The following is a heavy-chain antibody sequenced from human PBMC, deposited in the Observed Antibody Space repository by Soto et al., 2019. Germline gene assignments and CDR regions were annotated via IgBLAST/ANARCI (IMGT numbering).Heavy chain of an antibody. Sequence: QVQLMQSGAEVKKPGASVKVSCKASGDTFTDYYIHWVRQAPGQGLEWMGTVNPSGGHTTYAQHFLGRVTSTRDPSPXTLYMELASLPSADTAIYYCARGGHVVVVTAALDYWGQGTLVTVSS. CDR3: ARGGHVVVVTAALDY. J-gene: IGHJ4*02. CDR1: GDTFTDYY. D-gene: IGHD2-21*02. CDR2: VNPSGGHT. V-gene: IGHV1-46*01.